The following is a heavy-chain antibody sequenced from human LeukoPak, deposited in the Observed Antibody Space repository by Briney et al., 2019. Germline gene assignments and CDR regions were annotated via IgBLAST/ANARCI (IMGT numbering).Heavy chain of an antibody. V-gene: IGHV4-39*03. CDR1: GGSISSSSYY. CDR2: MYYSGST. Sequence: PSETLSLTCTVSGGSISSSSYYWGWIRQPPGKGLEWIGSMYYSGSTYYNPSLKSRVTISVDTSKNQFSLKLSSVTAADTAVYYCFTSSGSYAASDYWGQGTLVTVSS. J-gene: IGHJ4*02. D-gene: IGHD3-10*01. CDR3: FTSSGSYAASDY.